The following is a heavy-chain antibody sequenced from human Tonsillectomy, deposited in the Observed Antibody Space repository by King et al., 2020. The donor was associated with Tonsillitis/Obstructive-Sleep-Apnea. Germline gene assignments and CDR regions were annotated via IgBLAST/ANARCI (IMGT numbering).Heavy chain of an antibody. J-gene: IGHJ6*02. V-gene: IGHV3-72*01. CDR3: ARGGIADYYYGLDV. CDR1: GFTFSDHY. D-gene: IGHD6-13*01. CDR2: TKNNANSYTT. Sequence: VQLQESGGGLVQPGESLRLSCAASGFTFSDHYMDWVRQAPGKRLEWVGRTKNNANSYTTEYAASVKGRFTISRDDSENSLYLQMNSLKTEDTAVYYCARGGIADYYYGLDVWGQGTTVTVSS.